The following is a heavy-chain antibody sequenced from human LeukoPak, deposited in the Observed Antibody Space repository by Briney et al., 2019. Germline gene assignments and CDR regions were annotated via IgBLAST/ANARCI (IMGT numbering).Heavy chain of an antibody. CDR2: ISGSGGNT. V-gene: IGHV3-23*01. CDR3: ARGSRNFDWLLPS. CDR1: GFTFSSYG. D-gene: IGHD3-9*01. Sequence: GGSLRLSCAASGFTFSSYGMHWVRQAPGKGLEWVSGISGSGGNTFYADSVKGRFTISRDNSKNTLYLQITGLRAGDTAVYYCARGSRNFDWLLPSWGQGTLVTVSS. J-gene: IGHJ4*02.